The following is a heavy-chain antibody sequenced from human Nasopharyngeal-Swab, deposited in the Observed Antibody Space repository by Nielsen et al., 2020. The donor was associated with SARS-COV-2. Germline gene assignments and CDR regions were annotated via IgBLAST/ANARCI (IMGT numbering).Heavy chain of an antibody. Sequence: RQAPGKGLEWIGYIYYSGSTNYNPSLKSRVTISVDTSKNQFSLKLSSVTAADTAVYYCARDLGGYDILTGYYHYYYYMDVWSKGTTVTVSS. J-gene: IGHJ6*03. D-gene: IGHD3-9*01. CDR3: ARDLGGYDILTGYYHYYYYMDV. CDR2: IYYSGST. V-gene: IGHV4-59*01.